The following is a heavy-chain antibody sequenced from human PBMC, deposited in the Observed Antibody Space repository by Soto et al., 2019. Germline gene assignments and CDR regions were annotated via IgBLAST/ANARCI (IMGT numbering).Heavy chain of an antibody. CDR2: ISSSSSTI. CDR1: GFTFSSYS. Sequence: EVQLVESGGGLVQPGGSLRLSCAASGFTFSSYSMNWVRQAPGKGLEWVSYISSSSSTIYYADSVKGLFTISRDNAKNSLYLQMNSLRVEDTAVYYCAREPDVFRRLHYYYYFFYMDVRGKGTTVTVSS. J-gene: IGHJ6*03. D-gene: IGHD3-3*01. V-gene: IGHV3-48*01. CDR3: AREPDVFRRLHYYYYFFYMDV.